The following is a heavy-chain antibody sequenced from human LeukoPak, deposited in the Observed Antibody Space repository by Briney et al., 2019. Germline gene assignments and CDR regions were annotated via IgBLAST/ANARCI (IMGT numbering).Heavy chain of an antibody. CDR3: ARAWIQLVGP. CDR2: IYHSGST. J-gene: IGHJ5*02. Sequence: PSQTLSLTCTVSGGSISSGGYYWSWIRQPPGKGLEWIGYIYHSGSTYYNPSLKSRVTISVDRSENQFSLKLSSVTAADTAVYYCARAWIQLVGPWGQGTLVTVSS. V-gene: IGHV4-30-2*01. CDR1: GGSISSGGYY. D-gene: IGHD5-18*01.